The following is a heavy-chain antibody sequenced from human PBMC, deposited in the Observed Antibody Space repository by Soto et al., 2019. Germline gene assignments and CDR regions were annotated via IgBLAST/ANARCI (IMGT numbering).Heavy chain of an antibody. J-gene: IGHJ6*02. V-gene: IGHV1-69*01. D-gene: IGHD2-2*01. CDR3: ARSQGSSTSLEIYYYYYYGMEV. CDR1: GGTFSSYA. Sequence: QVQLVQSGAEVKKTGSSVKVSCKASGGTFSSYAISWVRQAPGQGLEWMGGIIPISSTANYAQKFQGRVTITADESTSTAYMELSSLISEDTAVYYCARSQGSSTSLEIYYYYYYGMEVWGQGTTVTVSS. CDR2: IIPISSTA.